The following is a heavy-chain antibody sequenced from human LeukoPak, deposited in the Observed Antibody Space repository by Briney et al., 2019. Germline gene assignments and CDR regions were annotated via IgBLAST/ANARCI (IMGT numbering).Heavy chain of an antibody. V-gene: IGHV5-51*01. Sequence: GESLKISCKGSGYSFTSYWIGWVRQMPGKGLEWMGIIYPGDSDTRYSPSFQGQVTISADKSISTAYLQWSSLKASDTAMYYCARRLKYYYDSSGYSSDAFDIWGQGTMVTVSS. CDR2: IYPGDSDT. J-gene: IGHJ3*02. D-gene: IGHD3-22*01. CDR3: ARRLKYYYDSSGYSSDAFDI. CDR1: GYSFTSYW.